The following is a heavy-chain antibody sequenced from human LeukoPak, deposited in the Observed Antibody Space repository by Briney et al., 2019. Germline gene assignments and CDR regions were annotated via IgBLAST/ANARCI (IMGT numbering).Heavy chain of an antibody. Sequence: GGSLRLSCAASGFTFSSYAMSWVRQAPGKGLEWVSSFSSSSSYIYYADSVKGRFTISRDNAKNSLYLQMNSLRAEDTAVYYCARDGYYYDSSGYYHAGYYYYMDVWGKGTTVTISS. CDR3: ARDGYYYDSSGYYHAGYYYYMDV. J-gene: IGHJ6*03. V-gene: IGHV3-21*01. D-gene: IGHD3-22*01. CDR2: FSSSSSYI. CDR1: GFTFSSYA.